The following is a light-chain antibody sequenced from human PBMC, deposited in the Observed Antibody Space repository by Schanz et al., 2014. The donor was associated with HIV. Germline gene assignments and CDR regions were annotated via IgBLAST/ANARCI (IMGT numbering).Light chain of an antibody. CDR3: QSYDANTLFL. Sequence: FMLTQPQSVSESPGKTITISCTRTSGNIANNYVQWCHPPPGSAPTTVIYEHNQRPSGVPDRFSASIDISSNSASLTISGLRTEDEADYYCQSYDANTLFLFGGGTKLTVL. CDR2: EHN. CDR1: SGNIANNY. J-gene: IGLJ2*01. V-gene: IGLV6-57*04.